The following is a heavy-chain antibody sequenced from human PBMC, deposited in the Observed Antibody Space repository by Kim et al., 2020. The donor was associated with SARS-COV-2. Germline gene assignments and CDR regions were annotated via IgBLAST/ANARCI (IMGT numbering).Heavy chain of an antibody. CDR1: GYSFTSYW. Sequence: GESLKISCKGSGYSFTSYWIGWVRQMPGKGLEWMGIIYPGDSDTRYSPSFQGQVTISADKSISTAYLQWSSLKASDTAMYYCARRKGIAAAGDDLDYWGQGTLVTVSS. J-gene: IGHJ4*02. CDR2: IYPGDSDT. V-gene: IGHV5-51*01. D-gene: IGHD6-13*01. CDR3: ARRKGIAAAGDDLDY.